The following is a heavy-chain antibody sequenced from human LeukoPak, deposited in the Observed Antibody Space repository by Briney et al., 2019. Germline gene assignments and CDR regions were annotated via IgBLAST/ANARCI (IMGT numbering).Heavy chain of an antibody. CDR3: ARGVVGALQG. D-gene: IGHD1-26*01. CDR1: GGSFSGYY. J-gene: IGHJ4*02. Sequence: PSETLSLTCAVYGGSFSGYYWSWIRQPPGKGLEWIGEINHSGSTNYNPSLKSRVTISVDTSKNQFSLKLSSVTAADTAVYYCARGVVGALQGWGQGTLVTVSS. CDR2: INHSGST. V-gene: IGHV4-34*01.